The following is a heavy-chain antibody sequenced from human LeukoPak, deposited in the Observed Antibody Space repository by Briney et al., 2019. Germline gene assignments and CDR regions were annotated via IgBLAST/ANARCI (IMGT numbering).Heavy chain of an antibody. D-gene: IGHD6-19*01. J-gene: IGHJ4*02. CDR1: GYTFTGYY. CDR2: INPNSGGT. CDR3: ARNSHGYSSGWLQFNFDY. Sequence: GASVKVSCKASGYTFTGYYMHWVRQAPGQGLEWMGWINPNSGGTNYAQKFQGRVTMTRDTSISTAYMELSRLRSDDTAVYYCARNSHGYSSGWLQFNFDYWGQGTLVTVSS. V-gene: IGHV1-2*02.